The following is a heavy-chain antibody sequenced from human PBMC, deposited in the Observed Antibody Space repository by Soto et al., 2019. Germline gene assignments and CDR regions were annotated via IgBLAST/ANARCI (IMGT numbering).Heavy chain of an antibody. CDR2: ISYDGSNK. CDR1: GFTVSSYG. Sequence: GGSLRLSCAASGFTVSSYGMHWVRQAPGKGLEWVAVISYDGSNKYYADSVKGRFTTSRDNSKNTLYLQMNSLRAEDTAVYYCAKDWTTPVPRGQGTLVTVSS. J-gene: IGHJ5*02. CDR3: AKDWTTPVP. D-gene: IGHD1-1*01. V-gene: IGHV3-30*18.